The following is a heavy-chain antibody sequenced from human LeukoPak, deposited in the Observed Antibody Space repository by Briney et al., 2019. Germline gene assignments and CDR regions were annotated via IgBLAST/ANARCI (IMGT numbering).Heavy chain of an antibody. D-gene: IGHD1-1*01. J-gene: IGHJ3*02. V-gene: IGHV3-7*01. Sequence: GGSLRLSCAASRFTFSNYWMGWVRQTPGKGLEWVANIKPDGNEQYYLDSVKGRFTISRDNAKNSLSLQMSSLRAEDTAVYYCARDPTTSQGSDAFDIWGQGARVTVSS. CDR2: IKPDGNEQ. CDR1: RFTFSNYW. CDR3: ARDPTTSQGSDAFDI.